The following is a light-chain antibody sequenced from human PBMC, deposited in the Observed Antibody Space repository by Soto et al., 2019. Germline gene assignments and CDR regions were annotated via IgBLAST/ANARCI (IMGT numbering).Light chain of an antibody. CDR1: QTITNY. CDR3: HQSYNLPIT. J-gene: IGKJ5*01. Sequence: DIQMTQSPSALSASVGDRVTLTCRSSQTITNYLNWYQQKPGKAPKLLIVAASSLQSGAPSRFSGSGYGTDFTLTISILQPEDFATYYCHQSYNLPITLGHGTRLDIK. V-gene: IGKV1-39*01. CDR2: AAS.